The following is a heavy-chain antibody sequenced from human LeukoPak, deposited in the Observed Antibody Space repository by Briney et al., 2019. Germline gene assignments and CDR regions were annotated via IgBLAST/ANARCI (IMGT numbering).Heavy chain of an antibody. CDR3: ARHRYYYDSSGSYYFDH. V-gene: IGHV4-39*01. D-gene: IGHD3-22*01. J-gene: IGHJ4*02. CDR1: GGSISSSGYY. Sequence: PSETLSLTCTVSGGSISSSGYYWGWIRQPPGKGLEWIGSMYYSGSTYYNSSLKSRVTISVDTSKKQFSLKLSSVTAADTAVYYCARHRYYYDSSGSYYFDHWGQGTLVTVSS. CDR2: MYYSGST.